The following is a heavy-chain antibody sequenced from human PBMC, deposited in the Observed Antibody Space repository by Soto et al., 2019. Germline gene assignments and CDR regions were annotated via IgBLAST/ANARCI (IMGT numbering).Heavy chain of an antibody. J-gene: IGHJ6*02. CDR2: IDPSDSYT. CDR3: AREYSSSTGYYYYGMDV. CDR1: GYSFTSYW. D-gene: IGHD6-6*01. Sequence: GESLKITCKGSGYSFTSYWIGWVRQMPGKGLEWMGRIDPSDSYTNYSPSFQGHVTISADKSISTAYLQWSSLKASDTAMYYCAREYSSSTGYYYYGMDVWGQGTTVTVSS. V-gene: IGHV5-10-1*01.